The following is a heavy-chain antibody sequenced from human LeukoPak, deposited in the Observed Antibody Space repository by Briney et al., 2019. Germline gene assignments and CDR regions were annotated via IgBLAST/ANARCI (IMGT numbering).Heavy chain of an antibody. D-gene: IGHD6-13*01. J-gene: IGHJ4*02. Sequence: PGGSLRLSCAASGFTFSSYAMSWVRQAPGKGLERVSAISGSGGSTYYADSVKGRFTISRDNSKNTLYLQMNSLRAEDTAVYYCAKDQLGIDYFDYWGQGTLVTVSS. V-gene: IGHV3-23*01. CDR2: ISGSGGST. CDR1: GFTFSSYA. CDR3: AKDQLGIDYFDY.